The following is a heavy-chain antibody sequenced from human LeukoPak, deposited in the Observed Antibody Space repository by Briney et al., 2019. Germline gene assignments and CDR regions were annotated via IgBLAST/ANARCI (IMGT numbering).Heavy chain of an antibody. CDR1: GGSISSGSYY. D-gene: IGHD3-10*01. Sequence: PSQTLSLTRTVSGGSISSGSYYWSWIRQPAGKGLEWIGRIYTSGSTNYNPSLKSRVTISVDTSKNQFSLKLSSVTAADTAVYYCAREGYYYGSGSYADRFDPWGQGTLVTVSS. CDR3: AREGYYYGSGSYADRFDP. CDR2: IYTSGST. J-gene: IGHJ5*02. V-gene: IGHV4-61*02.